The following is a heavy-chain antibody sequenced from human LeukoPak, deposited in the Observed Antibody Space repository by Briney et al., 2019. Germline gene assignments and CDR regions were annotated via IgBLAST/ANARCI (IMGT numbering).Heavy chain of an antibody. J-gene: IGHJ4*02. CDR1: GFTFSSYS. Sequence: GGSLRLSCAASGFTFSSYSMNWVRQAPGKGLEWVSSISSSSYIYYADSVKGRFTISRDNAKNSLYLQMNSLKTEDTAVYYCTTDPPIRPDYWAREPWSPSPQ. V-gene: IGHV3-21*03. CDR2: ISSSSYI. CDR3: TTDPPIRPDY. D-gene: IGHD6-6*01.